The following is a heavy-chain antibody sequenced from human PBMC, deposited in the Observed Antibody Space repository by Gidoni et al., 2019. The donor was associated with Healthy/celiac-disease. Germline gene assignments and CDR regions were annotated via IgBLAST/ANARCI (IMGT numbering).Heavy chain of an antibody. J-gene: IGHJ4*02. Sequence: EVQLLESGGGLVQLVVSLRLSCAASGFTFSSYSMSWAREAPGKGLGWVSAISGSGGSTYYADCVKGRFTSARDNSKNTLYLQMNSLRAEDTAVYYCAKDQDLFDYWGQGTLVTVSS. CDR2: ISGSGGST. CDR3: AKDQDLFDY. CDR1: GFTFSSYS. V-gene: IGHV3-23*01.